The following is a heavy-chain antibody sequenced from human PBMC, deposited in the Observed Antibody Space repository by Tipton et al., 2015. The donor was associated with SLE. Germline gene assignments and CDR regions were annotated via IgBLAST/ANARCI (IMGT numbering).Heavy chain of an antibody. Sequence: TLSLTCTVSGGSISSYYWSWIRQPPGKGLEWIGYIYYSGSTNYNPSHKSRVTISVDTSKNQFSLKLSSVTAADTAVYYCARLSRGVTGLDYWGQGTLVTVSS. CDR1: GGSISSYY. CDR3: ARLSRGVTGLDY. CDR2: IYYSGST. J-gene: IGHJ4*02. V-gene: IGHV4-59*08. D-gene: IGHD1-14*01.